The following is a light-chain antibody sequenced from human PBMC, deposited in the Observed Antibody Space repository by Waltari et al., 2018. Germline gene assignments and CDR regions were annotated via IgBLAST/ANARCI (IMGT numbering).Light chain of an antibody. V-gene: IGLV1-51*01. CDR3: GAWDSSLSVVV. Sequence: QSVLTQPPSVSAAPGQKVTISCSGSSSNIGKNFVSWYQQLPGPAPKLLISDNDKRPSGILDRFSGSKSGTSATLAITGLQTGDEADYYCGAWDSSLSVVVFGGGTRLTVL. CDR2: DND. J-gene: IGLJ3*02. CDR1: SSNIGKNF.